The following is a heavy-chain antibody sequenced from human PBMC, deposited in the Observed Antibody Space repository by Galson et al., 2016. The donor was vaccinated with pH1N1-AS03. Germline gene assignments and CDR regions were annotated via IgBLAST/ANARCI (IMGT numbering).Heavy chain of an antibody. D-gene: IGHD6-25*01. V-gene: IGHV4-4*02. Sequence: TLSLTCAVSGDSISSSHWWTWVRQPPGKGLEWIAEIYHNGNGNYNPTLKSRVSISVDKSKNQFSLNLSSVTAADTAVYYCARAGQRHRVGDYWGHGTLVTVSS. CDR2: IYHNGNG. CDR1: GDSISSSHW. CDR3: ARAGQRHRVGDY. J-gene: IGHJ4*01.